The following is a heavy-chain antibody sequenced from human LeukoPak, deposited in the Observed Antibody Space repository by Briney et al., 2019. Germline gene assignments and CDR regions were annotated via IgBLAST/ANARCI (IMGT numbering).Heavy chain of an antibody. CDR3: ARVSIYSSGWYGDY. Sequence: VAPVKVSCKASGYTFTSYGISWVRQAPGQGLEWMGWISAYNGNTNYAQKLQGRVTMTTDTSTSTAYMELRSLRSDDTAVYYCARVSIYSSGWYGDYWGQGTLVTVSS. J-gene: IGHJ4*02. D-gene: IGHD6-19*01. CDR1: GYTFTSYG. V-gene: IGHV1-18*01. CDR2: ISAYNGNT.